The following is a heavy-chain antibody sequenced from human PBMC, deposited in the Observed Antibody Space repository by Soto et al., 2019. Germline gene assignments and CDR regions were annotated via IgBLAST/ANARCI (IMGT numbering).Heavy chain of an antibody. V-gene: IGHV3-23*01. CDR2: ISGSGGST. CDR3: AKDLFGPGAGYSSSDY. J-gene: IGHJ4*02. Sequence: GGSLRLSCAASGFTFSSYAMSWVRQAPGKGLEWVSAISGSGGSTYYADSVKGRFTISRDNSKNTLYLQMNSLRAEDTAVYYCAKDLFGPGAGYSSSDYWGQGTLVTVSS. D-gene: IGHD6-6*01. CDR1: GFTFSSYA.